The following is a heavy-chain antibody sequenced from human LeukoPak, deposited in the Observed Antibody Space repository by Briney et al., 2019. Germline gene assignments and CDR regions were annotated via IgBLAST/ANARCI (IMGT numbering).Heavy chain of an antibody. V-gene: IGHV3-23*01. D-gene: IGHD3-10*01. Sequence: GGSLRLSCVVSGFTFSTYAMSWVRQAPGKGLEWVAFISGSGRNTYYADSVKGRFTISRDYFRNTLSLQMNSLRPDDTAIYYCAKDEGVVLSTSFDFGHWGQGTLVAVSS. CDR3: AKDEGVVLSTSFDFGH. CDR2: ISGSGRNT. CDR1: GFTFSTYA. J-gene: IGHJ4*02.